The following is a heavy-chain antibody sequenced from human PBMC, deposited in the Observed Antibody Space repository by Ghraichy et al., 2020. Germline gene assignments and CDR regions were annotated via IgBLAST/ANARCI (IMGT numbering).Heavy chain of an antibody. CDR3: ARHLPLVGGTPLWHY. CDR1: GYIFTSYW. CDR2: IDPNDSTT. D-gene: IGHD1-26*01. Sequence: GESLNISCNCSGYIFTSYWISWVRQMPGQGLELMGMIDPNDSTTKYSPSFQGHVSISADKSTATAYLQWRSLQASDTAIYYCARHLPLVGGTPLWHYWGQGTQVTVSS. J-gene: IGHJ4*02. V-gene: IGHV5-10-1*01.